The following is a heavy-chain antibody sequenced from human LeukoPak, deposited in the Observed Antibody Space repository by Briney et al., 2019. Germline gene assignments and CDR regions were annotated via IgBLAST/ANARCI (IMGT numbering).Heavy chain of an antibody. CDR2: IWYNGSNK. Sequence: PGRSLRLSCAASGFTFSNYGMHWVRQAPGKGLEWVAVIWYNGSNKYYADSVKGRFTISRDNSRSTLYLQMNSLRAEDTAVYYCARGYYYGSSGYFAFGYWGQGTLVTVSS. CDR3: ARGYYYGSSGYFAFGY. V-gene: IGHV3-33*01. D-gene: IGHD3-22*01. J-gene: IGHJ4*02. CDR1: GFTFSNYG.